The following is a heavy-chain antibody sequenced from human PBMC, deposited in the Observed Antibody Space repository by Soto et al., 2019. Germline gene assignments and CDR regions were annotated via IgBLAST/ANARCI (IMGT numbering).Heavy chain of an antibody. CDR1: GGSFSGYY. CDR2: INHSGST. V-gene: IGHV4-34*01. D-gene: IGHD3-3*01. Sequence: SETLSLTCAVYGGSFSGYYWSWIRQPPGKGLEWIGEINHSGSTNYNPSLKSRVTISVDTSKNQYSLKLSSVTAADTAVYYCATLAXYDFWSGYYLDQYGMDVWGQGTTVTVSS. J-gene: IGHJ6*02. CDR3: ATLAXYDFWSGYYLDQYGMDV.